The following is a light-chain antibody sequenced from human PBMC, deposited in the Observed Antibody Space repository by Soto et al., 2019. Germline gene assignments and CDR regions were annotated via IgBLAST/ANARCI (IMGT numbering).Light chain of an antibody. V-gene: IGKV3-11*01. CDR3: QQRSNWPST. CDR2: DAS. CDR1: QSVSTY. J-gene: IGKJ4*01. Sequence: EIVLTQSPATLSLSPGERAALSCRASQSVSTYLAWYQQKPGQAPRLLIYDASNRATGIPARFSGSGSVTDFTLTISSLVPEDVAVYYSQQRSNWPSTFGGGTKVEIK.